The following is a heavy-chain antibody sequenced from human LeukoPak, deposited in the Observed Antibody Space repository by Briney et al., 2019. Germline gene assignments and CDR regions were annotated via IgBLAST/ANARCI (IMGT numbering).Heavy chain of an antibody. D-gene: IGHD1-1*01. J-gene: IGHJ3*02. V-gene: IGHV3-33*01. CDR2: IWYDGSNK. CDR3: ARGNWNPDAFDI. Sequence: GGSLRLSCAASGFTFSSYGMHWVRQAPGKGLEWVAVIWYDGSNKYYADSVKGRFTTSRDNSKNTLYLQMNSLRAEDTAVYYCARGNWNPDAFDIWGQGTMVTVSS. CDR1: GFTFSSYG.